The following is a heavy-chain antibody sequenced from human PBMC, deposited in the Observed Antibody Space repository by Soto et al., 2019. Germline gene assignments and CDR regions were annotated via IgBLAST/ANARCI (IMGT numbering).Heavy chain of an antibody. CDR1: GFTFSSYG. V-gene: IGHV3-30*18. J-gene: IGHJ4*02. Sequence: GGSLRLSCAASGFTFSSYGMHWVRQAPGKGLEWVAVISYDGSNKYYADSVKGRFTISRDNSKNTLYLQMNSLRAEDTAVYYCAKDRMVEWLLSTFDYWGQGTLVTVSS. D-gene: IGHD3-3*01. CDR2: ISYDGSNK. CDR3: AKDRMVEWLLSTFDY.